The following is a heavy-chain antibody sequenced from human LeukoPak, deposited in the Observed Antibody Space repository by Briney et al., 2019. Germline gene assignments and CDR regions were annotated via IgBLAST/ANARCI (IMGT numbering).Heavy chain of an antibody. J-gene: IGHJ4*02. CDR3: GWGGYCSSTSCRTFDY. Sequence: SETLSLTCAVYGVSFSGYYWSWIRQPPGKGLEWIGEINHSGSTNYNPSLKSRVTISVDTSKNQFSLKLSPVTAADTVVYYCGWGGYCSSTSCRTFDYWGQGTLVSVSS. D-gene: IGHD2-2*01. CDR1: GVSFSGYY. V-gene: IGHV4-34*01. CDR2: INHSGST.